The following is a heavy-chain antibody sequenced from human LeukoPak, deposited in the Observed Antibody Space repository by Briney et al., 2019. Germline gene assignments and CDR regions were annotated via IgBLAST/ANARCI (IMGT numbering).Heavy chain of an antibody. CDR2: INAGNGNT. D-gene: IGHD1-26*01. CDR1: GYTFTSYA. J-gene: IGHJ4*02. V-gene: IGHV1-3*01. CDR3: ARDLSGGSYLPLFDY. Sequence: RASVKVSCKASGYTFTSYAMHWVRQAPGQRLEWMGWINAGNGNTKYSQKFQGRVTITRDTSASTAYMELSSLRSEDTAVYYCARDLSGGSYLPLFDYWGQGTLVTVSS.